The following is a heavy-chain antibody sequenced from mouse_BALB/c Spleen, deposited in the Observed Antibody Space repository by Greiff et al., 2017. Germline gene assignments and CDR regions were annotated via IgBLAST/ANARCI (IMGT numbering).Heavy chain of an antibody. V-gene: IGHV2-6-7*01. CDR2: IWGDGST. Sequence: QVQLKESGPGLVAPSQTLSITCTASGFSLTGYGVNWVRQPPGKGLEWLGMIWGDGSTDYNSALKSRLSISKDNSKSQVFLKMNGLQTDDTARYYCARDRGYNGRFAYWGQGTLVTVSA. D-gene: IGHD2-2*01. J-gene: IGHJ3*01. CDR3: ARDRGYNGRFAY. CDR1: GFSLTGYG.